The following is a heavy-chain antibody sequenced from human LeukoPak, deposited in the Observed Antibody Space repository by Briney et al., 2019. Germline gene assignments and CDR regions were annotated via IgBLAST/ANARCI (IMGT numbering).Heavy chain of an antibody. J-gene: IGHJ4*02. V-gene: IGHV4-4*07. Sequence: SETLSLTCTVSGGSISGYYWSWIRQPAGKGLEWIGRIYSSGSTNYSPSLKSRVAMSVDTSMNQFSLKLSSVTAADTAVYYCARDDATGDFDYWGQGTLVTVSS. D-gene: IGHD1-1*01. CDR2: IYSSGST. CDR1: GGSISGYY. CDR3: ARDDATGDFDY.